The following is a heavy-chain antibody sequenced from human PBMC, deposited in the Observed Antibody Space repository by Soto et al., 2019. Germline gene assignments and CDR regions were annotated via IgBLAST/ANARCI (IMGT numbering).Heavy chain of an antibody. D-gene: IGHD1-1*01. CDR2: ISAHNGNT. CDR1: GYGFTTYG. Sequence: QVHLVQSGAEVKKPGASVKVSCKGSGYGFTTYGITWVRQAPGQGLEWMAWISAHNGNTNYAQKLQGRVTVTRDTSPSTAYMELRSLRSDDTAVYYCARGRYGDYWSQGALVTVSS. J-gene: IGHJ4*02. CDR3: ARGRYGDY. V-gene: IGHV1-18*01.